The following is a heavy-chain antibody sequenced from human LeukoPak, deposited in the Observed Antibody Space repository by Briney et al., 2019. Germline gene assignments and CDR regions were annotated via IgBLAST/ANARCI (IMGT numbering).Heavy chain of an antibody. CDR3: ARDKHYDSSGYYYSLDY. CDR1: RFTVSSDY. D-gene: IGHD3-22*01. CDR2: IYSGGTT. V-gene: IGHV3-66*01. J-gene: IGHJ4*02. Sequence: GGSLRLSCSASRFTVSSDYMSWVRQAPGKGLAWLSVIYSGGTTYYADSVKGRFTISRDNSKNTVYLQMNSLRAEDTAVYYCARDKHYDSSGYYYSLDYWGQGTLVTVSS.